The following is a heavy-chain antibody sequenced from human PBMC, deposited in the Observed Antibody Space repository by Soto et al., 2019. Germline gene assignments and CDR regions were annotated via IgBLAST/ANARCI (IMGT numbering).Heavy chain of an antibody. CDR2: IKSKTEGGTP. J-gene: IGHJ2*01. V-gene: IGHV3-15*01. Sequence: GGSLRLSCAASGFSFNKAWMSWVRQAPGKGQEWVGRIKSKTEGGTPNYGTPVKCRFTISKDDSKNTLNLQMNSLRTEDTAVYYCNTDSYFSFFFDRSATSEIYTLSLHDSRQVSLWG. D-gene: IGHD3-10*01. CDR1: GFSFNKAW. CDR3: NTDSYFSFFFDRSATSEIYTLSLHDSRQVSL.